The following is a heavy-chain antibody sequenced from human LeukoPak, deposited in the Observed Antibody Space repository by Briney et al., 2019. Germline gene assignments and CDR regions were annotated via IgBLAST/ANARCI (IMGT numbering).Heavy chain of an antibody. CDR2: ISSSGGST. J-gene: IGHJ4*02. V-gene: IGHV3-23*01. Sequence: PGGSLRLSCAASGFTFSSYAMSWVRQAPGKGLEWVSGISSSGGSTVYADSVKGRFTISRDNFRNTVFLQMNSLRAEATAVYYCTTDRWYYYGSGGSYWGQGTLVTVSS. D-gene: IGHD3-10*01. CDR1: GFTFSSYA. CDR3: TTDRWYYYGSGGSY.